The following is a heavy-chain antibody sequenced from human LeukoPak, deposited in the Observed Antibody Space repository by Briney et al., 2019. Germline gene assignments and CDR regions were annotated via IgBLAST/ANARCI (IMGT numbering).Heavy chain of an antibody. CDR1: GYTFSSHS. CDR3: ARGEYDLLGDY. V-gene: IGHV1-18*01. D-gene: IGHD3-10*01. CDR2: ISPYNGNT. J-gene: IGHJ4*02. Sequence: ASVKVSCKTSGYTFSSHSMNWVRQAPGQGLEWLGWISPYNGNTKYAQKIQGRATMTTDTSTSTAYLELRSLRSDDAAVYYCARGEYDLLGDYWGQGTLVTVSS.